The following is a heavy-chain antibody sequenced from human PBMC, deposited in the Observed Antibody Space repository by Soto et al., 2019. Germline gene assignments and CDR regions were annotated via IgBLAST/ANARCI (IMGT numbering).Heavy chain of an antibody. CDR1: DASIISTNW. CDR3: TRDVVGGGWLDY. D-gene: IGHD6-19*01. Sequence: QVQLQESGPGLVKPSGTLSLTCVVSDASIISTNWWSWVRQPPGKGLEWIGEISHGGSTNYNPSLKSRVTISVDKSKNQFSLKLTSATAADTAVYYCTRDVVGGGWLDYWGQGALVTVSS. CDR2: ISHGGST. J-gene: IGHJ4*02. V-gene: IGHV4-4*02.